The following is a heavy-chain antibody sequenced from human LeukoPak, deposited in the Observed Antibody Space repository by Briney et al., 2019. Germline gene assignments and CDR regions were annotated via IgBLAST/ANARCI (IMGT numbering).Heavy chain of an antibody. CDR3: AKDTTYLDY. V-gene: IGHV3-23*01. CDR1: GFTFTNYA. Sequence: GGSLRLSCSASGFTFTNYAMSWVRQAPGKGLEWVSVIVGSDGSTYYADSVKGRFTISRDNSKNTLDLQMNSLRAEDTAVYYCAKDTTYLDYWGQGTLVTVSS. D-gene: IGHD1-1*01. CDR2: IVGSDGST. J-gene: IGHJ4*02.